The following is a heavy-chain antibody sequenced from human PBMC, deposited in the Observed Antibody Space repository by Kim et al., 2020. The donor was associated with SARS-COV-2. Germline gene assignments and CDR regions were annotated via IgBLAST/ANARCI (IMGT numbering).Heavy chain of an antibody. CDR1: GGSVSSDYC. CDR2: ICPSGAP. V-gene: IGHV4-4*02. D-gene: IGHD5-12*01. Sequence: SETLSLTCAVAGGSVSSDYCWTWLRQPPGKGLEWIGEICPSGAPNYNPSLKSRFTMSVDKSRNEFSLNLRSVTDADTAVYFCARDTSGYTEFDYWGQGTLVTVSS. J-gene: IGHJ4*02. CDR3: ARDTSGYTEFDY.